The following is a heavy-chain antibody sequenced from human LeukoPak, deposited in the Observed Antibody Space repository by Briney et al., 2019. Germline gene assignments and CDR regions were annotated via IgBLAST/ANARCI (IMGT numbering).Heavy chain of an antibody. J-gene: IGHJ4*02. CDR1: GFTFSNYW. CDR2: IKQDGSEK. CDR3: ARYKLLSTTFDY. Sequence: PGGSLRLSCAASGFTFSNYWTNWVRQAPGKGLEWVANIKQDGSEKYYVDSVKGRFTISRDNAKNSLYLQMNSLRAEDTAVYYCARYKLLSTTFDYWGQGTLVTVSS. V-gene: IGHV3-7*01. D-gene: IGHD3-10*01.